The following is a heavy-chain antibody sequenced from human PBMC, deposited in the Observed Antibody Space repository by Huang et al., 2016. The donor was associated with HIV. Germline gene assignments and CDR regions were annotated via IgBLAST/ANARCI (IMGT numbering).Heavy chain of an antibody. D-gene: IGHD6-13*01. J-gene: IGHJ4*02. CDR3: ARDRGQQLSPFDS. V-gene: IGHV3-21*01. CDR2: ISPSSSFI. Sequence: EVQLVESGGGLVKPWGSLRLSCAASGFSLDSYNMYWVRQTPGKGLQGVSSISPSSSFIDYADSVKGRFSISRDNAKNSLYLQMNNLRGEDTAVYYCARDRGQQLSPFDSWGQGTLVTVSS. CDR1: GFSLDSYN.